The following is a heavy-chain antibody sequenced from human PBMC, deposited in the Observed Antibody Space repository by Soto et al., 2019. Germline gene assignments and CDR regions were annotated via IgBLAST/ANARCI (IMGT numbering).Heavy chain of an antibody. J-gene: IGHJ1*01. Sequence: QVQLQQWGAGLLKPSETLSLTCAVYGGSFSGYYWSWIRQPPGKGLEWIGEINHSGSTNYNPSLKSRVTISVDTSKNQFSLKLSSVTAADTAVYYCARGKEAPPFQHWGQGTLVTVSS. CDR1: GGSFSGYY. V-gene: IGHV4-34*01. CDR3: ARGKEAPPFQH. CDR2: INHSGST.